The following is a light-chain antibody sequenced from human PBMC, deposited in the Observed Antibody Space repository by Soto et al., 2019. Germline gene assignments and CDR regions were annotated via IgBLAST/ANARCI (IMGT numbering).Light chain of an antibody. CDR1: NSDIGASNS. J-gene: IGLJ2*01. Sequence: QSALTQPPSASGSPGQSVTISCAGSNSDIGASNSVSWYQQHPGKAPKLLISDVTKRPSGVPDRFSGSKSGNTDSLTVSGLQAEDEADYYCVSKVGSNKHVVFVGRTKLTVL. CDR3: VSKVGSNKHVV. CDR2: DVT. V-gene: IGLV2-8*01.